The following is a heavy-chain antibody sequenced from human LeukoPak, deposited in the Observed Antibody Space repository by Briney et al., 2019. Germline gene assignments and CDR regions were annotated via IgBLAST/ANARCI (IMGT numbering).Heavy chain of an antibody. V-gene: IGHV4-39*01. D-gene: IGHD3-22*01. J-gene: IGHJ4*02. CDR1: GGSISSTTSY. CDR2: IYYSGST. Sequence: PSETLSLTCTVSGGSISSTTSYWGWIRQPPGKGLEWSGSIYYSGSTHYNPSLRSRITISVDTSKNQFSLQLRSVTAADTAVYYCARNVSTGYFDYWGQGTLVTVSS. CDR3: ARNVSTGYFDY.